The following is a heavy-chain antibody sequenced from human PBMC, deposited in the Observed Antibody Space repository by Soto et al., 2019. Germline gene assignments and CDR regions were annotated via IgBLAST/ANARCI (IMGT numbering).Heavy chain of an antibody. CDR2: IYYSGRT. CDR3: ARGYCTNGVCYWVWFDP. CDR1: GGSISSGDYY. J-gene: IGHJ5*02. V-gene: IGHV4-30-4*01. Sequence: QVQLQESGPGLVKPSQTLSLTCTVSGGSISSGDYYWSWIRQPPGKGLEWIGSIYYSGRTYYNPALKSRVTISVDTSRNRFSLKLSSVTAADTAVYYCARGYCTNGVCYWVWFDPWGQGTLVTVSS. D-gene: IGHD2-8*01.